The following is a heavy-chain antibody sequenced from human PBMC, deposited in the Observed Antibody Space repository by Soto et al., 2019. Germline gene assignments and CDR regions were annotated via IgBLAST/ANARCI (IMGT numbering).Heavy chain of an antibody. CDR2: MSSDASNK. CDR1: GFNFRAYG. V-gene: IGHV3-30*03. Sequence: PGGSLRLSCAASGFNFRAYGMHWVRQAPGKGLQWVAVMSSDASNKYYADSVKGRFTINPDTSKNQVSLQLKSVTPEDTAVYYCTTGATSGRYVNYYYGIDVWGQGTTVTVSS. CDR3: TTGATSGRYVNYYYGIDV. D-gene: IGHD3-3*01. J-gene: IGHJ6*02.